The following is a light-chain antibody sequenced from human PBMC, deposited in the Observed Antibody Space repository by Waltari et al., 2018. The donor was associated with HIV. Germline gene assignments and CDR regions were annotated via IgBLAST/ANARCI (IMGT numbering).Light chain of an antibody. J-gene: IGLJ3*02. CDR3: AAWDDSLSGLV. CDR1: SSNLGSNY. V-gene: IGLV1-47*01. CDR2: RNN. Sequence: QSVLTQPPSASGTPGQRVTISCSGSSSNLGSNYGYWYQQLPGTAPKLLIYRNNQRPSGVPGRFSGSKSGTSASLAISGLRSEDEADYYCAAWDDSLSGLVFGGGTKVTVL.